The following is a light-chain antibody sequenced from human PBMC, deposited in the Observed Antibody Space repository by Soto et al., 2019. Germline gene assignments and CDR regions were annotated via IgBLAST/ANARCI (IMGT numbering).Light chain of an antibody. CDR2: DGS. J-gene: IGKJ4*01. CDR1: QSVRSSY. CDR3: QQYDNSAPLS. Sequence: EIVLTQSPATLSLSPGDRATLSCGASQSVRSSYVAWYQQKAGLAPRLLIYDGSSRASGIPDRFSGSGSGTDFTLTIGRLEPEDFAVDYCQQYDNSAPLSFGGGTKVAMK. V-gene: IGKV3D-20*01.